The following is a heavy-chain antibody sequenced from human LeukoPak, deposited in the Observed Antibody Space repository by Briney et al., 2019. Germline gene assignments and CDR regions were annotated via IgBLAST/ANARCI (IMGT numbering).Heavy chain of an antibody. D-gene: IGHD6-6*01. CDR2: IYHSGST. CDR1: GYSISSGYY. CDR3: ARAEQLVPFDY. J-gene: IGHJ4*02. V-gene: IGHV4-38-2*02. Sequence: SETLSLTCTVSGYSISSGYYWGWIRPPPGKGLEWIGSIYHSGSTYYNPSLKSRVTISVDTSKNQFSLKLSSVTAADTAVYYCARAEQLVPFDYWGQGTLVTVSS.